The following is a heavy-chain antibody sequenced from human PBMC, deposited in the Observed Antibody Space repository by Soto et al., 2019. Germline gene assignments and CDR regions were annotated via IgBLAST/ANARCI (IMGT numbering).Heavy chain of an antibody. CDR1: GGSISSYY. CDR2: IYHSGST. V-gene: IGHV4-59*01. D-gene: IGHD1-7*01. J-gene: IGHJ4*02. Sequence: PSETLSLTCTVAGGSISSYYWNWIRQSPGNKLEWIGYIYHSGSTNYNPSLKSRVTISIDTSKNQFSLKVTSVTAADTAVYYCARDPGIIATTDYFDSWGQGTLVTVSS. CDR3: ARDPGIIATTDYFDS.